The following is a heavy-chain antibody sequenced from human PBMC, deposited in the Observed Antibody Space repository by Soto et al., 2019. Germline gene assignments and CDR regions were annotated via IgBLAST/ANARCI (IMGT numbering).Heavy chain of an antibody. CDR3: ARDRSDTSSGWFNWFDP. CDR2: ISAYNGNT. V-gene: IGHV1-18*01. D-gene: IGHD6-19*01. Sequence: QVQLVQSGAEVKKPGASVKVSCKASGYTFTSYGISWVRQAPGQGLEWMGWISAYNGNTNYAQKIQGRVTMTTDTSTSTAYMELRSLRSDDTAVYYCARDRSDTSSGWFNWFDPWGQGTLVTVSS. J-gene: IGHJ5*02. CDR1: GYTFTSYG.